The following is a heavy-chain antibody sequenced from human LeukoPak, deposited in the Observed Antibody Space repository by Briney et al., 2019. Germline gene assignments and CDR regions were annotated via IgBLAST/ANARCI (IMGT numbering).Heavy chain of an antibody. CDR3: AKENHRSRLYSSGWTFDY. D-gene: IGHD6-19*01. Sequence: GGSLRLSCAASGFTFSSYGMHWVRQAPGKGLEWVAFIRYDGSNKYHADSVKGRFTISRDNSKNTLYLQMNSLGAEDTAVYYCAKENHRSRLYSSGWTFDYWGQGTLVTVSS. J-gene: IGHJ4*02. CDR2: IRYDGSNK. V-gene: IGHV3-30*02. CDR1: GFTFSSYG.